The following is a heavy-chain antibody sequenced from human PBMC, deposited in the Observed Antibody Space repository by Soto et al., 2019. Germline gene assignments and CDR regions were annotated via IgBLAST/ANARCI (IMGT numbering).Heavy chain of an antibody. CDR2: VYNSRST. D-gene: IGHD3-22*01. CDR1: GGSVSSGNFF. Sequence: SETLSLTCTVSGGSVSSGNFFWSWIRQPPGKGLEWVGYVYNSRSTKYNPSLKSRVTISVDTSKNQFSLKMSSVTAADTAVYYCARGLVVTYYFDYWGQGTLVTVSS. CDR3: ARGLVVTYYFDY. V-gene: IGHV4-61*01. J-gene: IGHJ4*02.